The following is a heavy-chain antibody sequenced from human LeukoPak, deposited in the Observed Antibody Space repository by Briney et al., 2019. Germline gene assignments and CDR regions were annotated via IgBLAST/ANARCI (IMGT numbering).Heavy chain of an antibody. J-gene: IGHJ4*02. CDR2: IRYDGSNR. D-gene: IGHD3-22*01. CDR1: GFTFSSYG. V-gene: IGHV3-30*02. CDR3: AKTWAYYYDSSGYRPIVY. Sequence: GGSLRLSCAASGFTFSSYGMHWVRQAPGKGLEWVAFIRYDGSNRYYADSVKGRFTISRDNSKNTLYLQMNSLRAEDTAVYYCAKTWAYYYDSSGYRPIVYWGQGTLVTVSS.